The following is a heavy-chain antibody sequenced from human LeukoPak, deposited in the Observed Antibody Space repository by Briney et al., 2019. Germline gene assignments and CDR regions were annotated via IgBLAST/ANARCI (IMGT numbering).Heavy chain of an antibody. V-gene: IGHV1-2*02. Sequence: GASVKVSCKAFGYTFTDYYLHWVRQAPGQGLEWMGWINPNSGGTNYAQKFQGRVTMTRDTSISTAYVELSRLRSDDTAVYYCARGDTYYYDSSGYYYFDYWGQGTLVTVSS. CDR1: GYTFTDYY. D-gene: IGHD3-22*01. J-gene: IGHJ4*02. CDR2: INPNSGGT. CDR3: ARGDTYYYDSSGYYYFDY.